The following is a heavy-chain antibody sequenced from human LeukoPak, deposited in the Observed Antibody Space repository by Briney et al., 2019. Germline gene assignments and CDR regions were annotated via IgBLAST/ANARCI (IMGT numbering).Heavy chain of an antibody. CDR2: IYHSGST. D-gene: IGHD6-13*01. CDR1: GGSISSSNW. CDR3: ARGPIAAAEQGWFDP. J-gene: IGHJ5*02. V-gene: IGHV4-4*02. Sequence: PSGTLSLTCAVSGGSISSSNWWSWVRQPPVKGLEWIGEIYHSGSTNYNPSLKSRVTISVDKSKNQFSLKLSSVTAADTAVYYCARGPIAAAEQGWFDPWGQGTLVTVSS.